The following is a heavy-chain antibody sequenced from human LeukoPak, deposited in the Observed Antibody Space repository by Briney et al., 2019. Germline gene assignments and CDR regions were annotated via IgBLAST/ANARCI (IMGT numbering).Heavy chain of an antibody. CDR1: GFTFSSYG. CDR2: IRYDGSNK. D-gene: IGHD3-22*01. Sequence: PGGSLRLSCAASGFTFSSYGMHWVRQAPGKGLEWVAFIRYDGSNKYYADSVKGRFTISRDNSKNTLYLQMNSLRAEDTAVYYCAKDNDYYYSSGYGNWFDPWGQGTLVTVSS. CDR3: AKDNDYYYSSGYGNWFDP. V-gene: IGHV3-30*02. J-gene: IGHJ5*02.